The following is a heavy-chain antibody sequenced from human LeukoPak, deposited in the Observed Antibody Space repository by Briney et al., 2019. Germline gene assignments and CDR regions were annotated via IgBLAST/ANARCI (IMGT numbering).Heavy chain of an antibody. V-gene: IGHV3-23*01. CDR1: GFIFSSYA. J-gene: IGHJ6*02. CDR2: ISGSGGST. CDR3: ALRGYYYYGMDV. Sequence: PGGSLRLSCAASGFIFSSYAMSWVRQAPGKGLEWVSAISGSGGSTYYADSVKGRFTISRDNSKNTLYLQMNSLRAEDTAVYYCALRGYYYYGMDVWGQGTTVTVSS.